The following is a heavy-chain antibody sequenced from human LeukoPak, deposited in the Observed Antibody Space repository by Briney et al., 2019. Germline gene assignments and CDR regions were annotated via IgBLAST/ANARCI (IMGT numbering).Heavy chain of an antibody. CDR1: GFTFSDYY. D-gene: IGHD1-1*01. Sequence: PGGSLRLSCAAFGFTFSDYYMSWIRQAPGKGLEWVLYIGKSGSDTNFADSVKGRFTISRDNAKNSLYLQMNSLRGEDTAVYYCARVGATGTADYWGQGTLVTVS. V-gene: IGHV3-11*06. CDR3: ARVGATGTADY. CDR2: IGKSGSDT. J-gene: IGHJ4*02.